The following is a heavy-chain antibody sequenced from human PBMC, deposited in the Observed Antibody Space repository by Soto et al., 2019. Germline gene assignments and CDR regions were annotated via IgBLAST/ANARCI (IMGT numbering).Heavy chain of an antibody. J-gene: IGHJ4*02. Sequence: QVQLVQSGTEVRKPGASVKVSCKTSGYIFTDFFVHWIRQAPGQGLEWLGWVNPKDGDTEYAQKFLGRVSMTRDTSTNTVYMETTRLTPNDTAVYYCGRIPAPGRPTTTFYWGQGSLV. CDR1: GYIFTDFF. CDR2: VNPKDGDT. V-gene: IGHV1-2*02. D-gene: IGHD1-26*01. CDR3: GRIPAPGRPTTTFY.